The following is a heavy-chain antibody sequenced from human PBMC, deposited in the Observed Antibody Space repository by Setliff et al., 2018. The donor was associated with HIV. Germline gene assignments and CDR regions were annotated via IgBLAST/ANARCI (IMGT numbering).Heavy chain of an antibody. V-gene: IGHV1-2*06. CDR1: GYTFTGYF. CDR3: ARVSSFNKIIREAFDI. Sequence: ASVKVSCKASGYTFTGYFIHWVRQAPGQGLEWMGQINPNRGDTKSHHKFADRLIMSRDTSLTTVYMELTSLRSGDTAVYYCARVSSFNKIIREAFDIGGQGTLVTVS. D-gene: IGHD3-10*01. J-gene: IGHJ3*02. CDR2: INPNRGDT.